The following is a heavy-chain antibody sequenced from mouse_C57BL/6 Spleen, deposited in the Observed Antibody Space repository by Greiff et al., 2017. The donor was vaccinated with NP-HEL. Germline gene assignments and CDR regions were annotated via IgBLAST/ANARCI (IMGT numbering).Heavy chain of an antibody. CDR3: VRQGWAGYFGY. D-gene: IGHD3-2*02. CDR1: GFNFNTYA. J-gene: IGHJ2*01. V-gene: IGHV10-1*01. Sequence: EVKLVESGGGLVQPKGSLKISCAASGFNFNTYAMNWVRQAPGKGLEWVARIRSKSNNYATYYADSVKDRFTISRDDSESMLYLQMNNLKTEDTAMYYCVRQGWAGYFGYWGQGTTLTVSS. CDR2: IRSKSNNYAT.